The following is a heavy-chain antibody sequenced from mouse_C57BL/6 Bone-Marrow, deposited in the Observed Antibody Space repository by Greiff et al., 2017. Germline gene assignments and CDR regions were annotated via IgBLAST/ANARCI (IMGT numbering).Heavy chain of an antibody. J-gene: IGHJ3*01. CDR1: GFTFSDYY. CDR3: ARHYYGSSYAWFAY. CDR2: ISNGGGST. D-gene: IGHD1-1*01. V-gene: IGHV5-12*01. Sequence: EVMLVESGGGLVQPGGSLKLSCAASGFTFSDYYMYWVRQTPEQRLEWVAYISNGGGSTYYPDTVKGRFTISRDNAKNTLYLQMSRLKSEDTAMYYCARHYYGSSYAWFAYWGQGTLVTVSA.